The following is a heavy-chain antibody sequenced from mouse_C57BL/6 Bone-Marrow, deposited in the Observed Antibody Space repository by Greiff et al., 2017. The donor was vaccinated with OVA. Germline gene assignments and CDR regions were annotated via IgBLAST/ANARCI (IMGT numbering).Heavy chain of an antibody. CDR1: GYTFTSYW. V-gene: IGHV1-74*01. Sequence: VQLQQPGAELVKPGASVKLSCKASGYTFTSYWMHWVKQRPGQGLEWIGRIHPSDSDTTYNQKFKGKATLTVDKSSRTAYMQLSSLTSEDYAVNYCAMGAGTNYAMDYWGKGTSVTVSS. J-gene: IGHJ4*01. D-gene: IGHD4-1*01. CDR3: AMGAGTNYAMDY. CDR2: IHPSDSDT.